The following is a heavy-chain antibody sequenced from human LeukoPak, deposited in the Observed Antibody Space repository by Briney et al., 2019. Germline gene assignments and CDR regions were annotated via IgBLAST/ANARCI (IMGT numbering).Heavy chain of an antibody. J-gene: IGHJ4*02. Sequence: PGGSLRLSCAASGFTFSSFAMHWVRQAPGKGLEYVSGIGRDGRSTFYADSVKGRFTISRDNSKNTLYLQMGSLRAEDMAVYYCAIQIRGVVYWGQGTLVTVSS. D-gene: IGHD3-10*01. CDR2: IGRDGRST. V-gene: IGHV3-64*02. CDR1: GFTFSSFA. CDR3: AIQIRGVVY.